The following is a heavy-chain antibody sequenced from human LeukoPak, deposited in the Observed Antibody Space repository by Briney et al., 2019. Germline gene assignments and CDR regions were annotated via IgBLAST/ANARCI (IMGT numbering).Heavy chain of an antibody. Sequence: SETLSLTCTVSGGSINNYYWSWIRQPPGKGLEWIGHTSHSGGATSNPSLKSRVSISVDTSKNQISLKLSSVTAAVTVVYYCARDTFFQENSDYYEDVFDSWGQGTMVTVSS. D-gene: IGHD3-22*01. CDR2: TSHSGGA. CDR1: GGSINNYY. J-gene: IGHJ3*02. V-gene: IGHV4-59*12. CDR3: ARDTFFQENSDYYEDVFDS.